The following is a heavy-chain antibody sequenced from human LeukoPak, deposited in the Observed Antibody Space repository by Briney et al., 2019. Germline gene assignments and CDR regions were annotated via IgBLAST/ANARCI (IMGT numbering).Heavy chain of an antibody. D-gene: IGHD3-10*01. Sequence: PGGSLRLSCAASGFTFSSYAMSWVRQAPGKGLEWVSAISGSGGSTYYADSVKGRFTISRDNPKNTLYLQMNSLRAEDTAVYYCAKKVTGSYNNPLDYWGQGTLVTVSS. J-gene: IGHJ4*02. V-gene: IGHV3-23*01. CDR3: AKKVTGSYNNPLDY. CDR1: GFTFSSYA. CDR2: ISGSGGST.